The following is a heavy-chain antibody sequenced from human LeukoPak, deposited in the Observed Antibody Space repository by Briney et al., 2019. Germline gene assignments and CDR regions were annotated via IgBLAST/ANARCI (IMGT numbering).Heavy chain of an antibody. V-gene: IGHV5-51*01. CDR2: IYPGDSET. CDR1: GYSFTSYW. CDR3: ARHVRAAPFDY. D-gene: IGHD2-2*01. J-gene: IGHJ4*02. Sequence: GESLKISCKGSGYSFTSYWIGWVRQMPGKGLEWVGIIYPGDSETRYSPPLQGQVTISADKSINTAYLHWSSLKASDTAMYYCARHVRAAPFDYWGQGTLVTVSS.